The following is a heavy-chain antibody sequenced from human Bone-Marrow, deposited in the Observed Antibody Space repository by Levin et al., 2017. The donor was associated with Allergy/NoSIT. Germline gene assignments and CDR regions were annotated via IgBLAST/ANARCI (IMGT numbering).Heavy chain of an antibody. V-gene: IGHV3-7*01. Sequence: QPGGSLRLSCAASGFTFSSYWMDWVRQAPGKGLEWVANIKEDGSEKYYVDSVKGRFTISRDNAKNSLYLQMNSLRAEDTAVYYCARDRGVLVWFGDDVGDYYNYGMEVWGQGTTVTVSS. J-gene: IGHJ6*02. CDR1: GFTFSSYW. CDR2: IKEDGSEK. CDR3: ARDRGVLVWFGDDVGDYYNYGMEV. D-gene: IGHD3-10*01.